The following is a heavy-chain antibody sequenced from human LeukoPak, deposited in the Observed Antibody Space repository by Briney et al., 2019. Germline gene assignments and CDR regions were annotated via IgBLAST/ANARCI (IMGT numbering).Heavy chain of an antibody. Sequence: ASVKVSCKASGYTFTSYGISWVRQAPGQGLEWMGWISAYNGNTNYAQKLQGRVTMTTDTSTSTAYMELRSLRSDDTAVYYCARQDFWSGHHGAYYYMDVWGKGTTVTVSS. CDR1: GYTFTSYG. V-gene: IGHV1-18*01. D-gene: IGHD3-3*01. CDR2: ISAYNGNT. CDR3: ARQDFWSGHHGAYYYMDV. J-gene: IGHJ6*03.